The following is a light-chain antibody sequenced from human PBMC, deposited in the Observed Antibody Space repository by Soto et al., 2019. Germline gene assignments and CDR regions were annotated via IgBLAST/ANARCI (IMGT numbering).Light chain of an antibody. CDR3: QHDGSSPFS. CDR1: PSVSSSY. CDR2: RTF. V-gene: IGKV3-20*01. J-gene: IGKJ3*01. Sequence: EIGLTQSPGPLPLSPREIVTLSCRASPSVSSSYLDWLQHIPGQAPSLLILRTFSSATGIPDRFSGSGSGADFTLTISRMEPDELAVYYCQHDGSSPFSFGPGTKVHI.